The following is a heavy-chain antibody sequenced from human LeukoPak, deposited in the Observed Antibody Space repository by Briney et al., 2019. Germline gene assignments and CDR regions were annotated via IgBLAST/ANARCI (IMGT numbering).Heavy chain of an antibody. V-gene: IGHV6-1*01. CDR1: RDIVPSNSVI. D-gene: IGHD2-2*01. CDR3: ARRLTQYDCFDP. Sequence: SQTLSLTCAISRDIVPSNSVIWNWIRQSPSRVLEWLGRTYYRSTWYNDYAVSVRGRITVNPDTSKNQFSLHLNSVTPEDTAVYYCARRLTQYDCFDPWGQGILVTVSS. J-gene: IGHJ5*02. CDR2: TYYRSTWYN.